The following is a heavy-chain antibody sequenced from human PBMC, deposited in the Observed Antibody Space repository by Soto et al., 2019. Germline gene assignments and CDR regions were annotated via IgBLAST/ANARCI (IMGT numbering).Heavy chain of an antibody. CDR1: GFTFSSYA. CDR2: ISSNGGST. CDR3: VKSPAYCGGDCYDAEYFQQ. Sequence: GSLRLSCSASGFTFSSYAMHWVRQAPGKGLEYVSAISSNGGSTYYADSVKGRFTISRDNSKNTLYLQMSSLRAEDTAVYYCVKSPAYCGGDCYDAEYFQQWGQGTLVTVSP. D-gene: IGHD2-21*02. V-gene: IGHV3-64D*08. J-gene: IGHJ1*01.